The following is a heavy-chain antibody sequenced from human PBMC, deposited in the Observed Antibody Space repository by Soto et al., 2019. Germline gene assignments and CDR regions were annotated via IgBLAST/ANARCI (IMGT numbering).Heavy chain of an antibody. D-gene: IGHD3-22*01. CDR2: IIPIFGTA. Sequence: SVKVSCKASGGTFSSYAISWVRQAPGQGLEWMGGIIPIFGTANYAQKFQGRVTITADESTSTAYMELSSLRSEDTAVYYCARENWKLYYYDSSGYYPGDIWGQGTMVTV. V-gene: IGHV1-69*13. CDR1: GGTFSSYA. J-gene: IGHJ3*02. CDR3: ARENWKLYYYDSSGYYPGDI.